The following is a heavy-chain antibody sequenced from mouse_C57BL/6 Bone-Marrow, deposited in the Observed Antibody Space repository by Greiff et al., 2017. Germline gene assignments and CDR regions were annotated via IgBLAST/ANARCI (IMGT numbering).Heavy chain of an antibody. CDR2: INPNNGGT. V-gene: IGHV1-26*01. D-gene: IGHD2-4*01. J-gene: IGHJ3*01. CDR3: ARGGGTMGLRPPFAY. CDR1: GYTFTDYY. Sequence: EVKLQQSGPELVKPGASVKISCKASGYTFTDYYMNWVKQSHGKSLEWIGDINPNNGGTSYNQKFKGKATLTVDKSSSTAYMELRSLTSEDSAVYYCARGGGTMGLRPPFAYWGQGTLVTVSA.